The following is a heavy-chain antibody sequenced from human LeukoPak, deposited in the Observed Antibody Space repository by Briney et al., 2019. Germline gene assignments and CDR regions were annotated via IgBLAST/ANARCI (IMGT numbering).Heavy chain of an antibody. J-gene: IGHJ4*02. V-gene: IGHV4-30-4*01. CDR2: IYYSGST. CDR3: ARVNWNSYDSSGYHFDY. D-gene: IGHD3-22*01. CDR1: GGSISSGDYY. Sequence: SETLSLTCTVSGGSISSGDYYWSWIRQPPGKGLEWIGYIYYSGSTYYNPSLKSRVTISVDTSKNQFSLKLSSVTAADTAVYYCARVNWNSYDSSGYHFDYWGQGTLVTVSS.